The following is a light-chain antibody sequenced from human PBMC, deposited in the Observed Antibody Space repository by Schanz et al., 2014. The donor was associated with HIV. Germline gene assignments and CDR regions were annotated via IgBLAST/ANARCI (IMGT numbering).Light chain of an antibody. CDR3: SSHAGRSSFVV. CDR1: SSDVGGYNY. V-gene: IGLV2-14*03. Sequence: QSALTQPASVSGSPGQSVTISCTGTSSDVGGYNYVSWYQQHPGKAPKLMIYDVSNRPSGVSSRFSGSKSGNTASLTISGLQAEDEADYYCSSHAGRSSFVVFGGGTKLT. J-gene: IGLJ2*01. CDR2: DVS.